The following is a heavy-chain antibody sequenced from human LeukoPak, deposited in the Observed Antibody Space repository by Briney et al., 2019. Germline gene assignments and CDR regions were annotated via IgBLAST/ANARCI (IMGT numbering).Heavy chain of an antibody. CDR2: IYPGDSDT. J-gene: IGHJ4*02. V-gene: IGHV5-51*01. D-gene: IGHD2-2*01. Sequence: GESLKISCKGSGYSFTSYWIGWVRQMPGKGLEWMGIIYPGDSDTRYSPSFQGQVTISADKSISTAYLQWSSLKASDTAMYYCARALFCSSTSCSTEDYWGQGTLVTVSS. CDR3: ARALFCSSTSCSTEDY. CDR1: GYSFTSYW.